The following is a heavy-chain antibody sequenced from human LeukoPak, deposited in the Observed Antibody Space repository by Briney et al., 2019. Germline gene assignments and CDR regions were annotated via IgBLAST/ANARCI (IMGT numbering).Heavy chain of an antibody. CDR1: GFTFDDYD. J-gene: IGHJ4*02. D-gene: IGHD7-27*01. V-gene: IGHV3-20*04. CDR3: ARMGIVFDY. CDR2: INWNGAST. Sequence: GSLRLSCAASGFTFDDYDMSWVRQVPGKGLEWVSAINWNGASTGYADSVKGRFTISRDNAKNSLYLQMNSLRAEDTAVYYCARMGIVFDYWGQGTLVTVSS.